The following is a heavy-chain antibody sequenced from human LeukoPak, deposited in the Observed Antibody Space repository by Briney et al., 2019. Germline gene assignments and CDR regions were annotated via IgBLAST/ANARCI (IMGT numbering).Heavy chain of an antibody. CDR3: ARDNTAMASFDY. D-gene: IGHD5-18*01. Sequence: SQTLSLTCTVSGGSISSGYYWGWIRQPPGKGLEWIGSIYHSGSTYYNPSLKSRVTISVDTSKNQFSLKLSSVTAADTAVYYCARDNTAMASFDYWGQGTLVTVSS. CDR1: GGSISSGYY. V-gene: IGHV4-38-2*02. J-gene: IGHJ4*02. CDR2: IYHSGST.